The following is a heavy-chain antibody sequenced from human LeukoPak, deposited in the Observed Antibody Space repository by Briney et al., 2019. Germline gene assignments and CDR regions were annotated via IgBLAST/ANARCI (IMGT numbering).Heavy chain of an antibody. CDR3: ARVGYSGYEFDY. Sequence: SQTLSLTCAVSGGSISSGGYSWSWIRQPPGKGLEWIGYIYHSGSTYYNPPLKSRVTISVDRSKNQFSLKLSSVTAADTAVYYCARVGYSGYEFDYWGQGTLVTVSS. D-gene: IGHD5-12*01. CDR1: GGSISSGGYS. V-gene: IGHV4-30-2*01. J-gene: IGHJ4*02. CDR2: IYHSGST.